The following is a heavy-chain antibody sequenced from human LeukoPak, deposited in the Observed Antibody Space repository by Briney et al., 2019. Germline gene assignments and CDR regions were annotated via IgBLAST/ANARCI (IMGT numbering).Heavy chain of an antibody. CDR2: IVGSDGSI. J-gene: IGHJ4*02. D-gene: IGHD6-19*01. Sequence: GGSLRLSCAASGFTFSTYAMSWVRQAPGKGLEWVAGIVGSDGSIYYADSVKGRFTISRDNTKSTLYLQMNSLRAEDTAVYYCAKDRQPDNGWDLDYWGQGTLVTVST. V-gene: IGHV3-23*01. CDR1: GFTFSTYA. CDR3: AKDRQPDNGWDLDY.